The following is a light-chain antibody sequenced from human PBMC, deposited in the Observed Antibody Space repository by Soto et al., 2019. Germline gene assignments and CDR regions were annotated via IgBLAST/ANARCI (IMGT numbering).Light chain of an antibody. CDR2: GAS. CDR1: QSVSSSY. Sequence: EIMLTQSPGTLSLSPGERATLSFRASQSVSSSYLAWYQQKPGQAPRLLIYGASSRATGIPDRFSGSGSGTDFTLTISRLEPEDFAVYYCQQYGSPRFGGGTKVDI. J-gene: IGKJ4*01. CDR3: QQYGSPR. V-gene: IGKV3-20*01.